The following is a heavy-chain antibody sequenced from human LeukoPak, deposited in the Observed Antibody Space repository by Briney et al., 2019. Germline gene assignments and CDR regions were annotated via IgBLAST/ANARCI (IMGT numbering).Heavy chain of an antibody. CDR1: GFTFSSYW. D-gene: IGHD3-16*01. V-gene: IGHV3-74*01. CDR2: IDNDGRGT. CDR3: ASLNYGPDY. Sequence: PGGSLRLSCAASGFTFSSYWMPWVRQAPGKGLVWVSRIDNDGRGTSYADSVKGRFTISRDNAKNRLYLQMNSLRAEDTAVYYCASLNYGPDYWGQGTLVTASS. J-gene: IGHJ4*02.